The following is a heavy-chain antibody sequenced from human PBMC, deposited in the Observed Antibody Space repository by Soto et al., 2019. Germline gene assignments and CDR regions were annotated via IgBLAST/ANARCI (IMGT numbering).Heavy chain of an antibody. CDR1: GFTFISYA. CDR2: ISGSGGST. Sequence: GGSLRLSCAASGFTFISYAMGWFRQAQGKGLEWVSAISGSGGSTYYAYSVKGRFTISRDNTKNTLYLQMNSLRAEDTAVYYFAKKGSITMVRGVDGDVWGKGTTVTVSS. J-gene: IGHJ6*04. D-gene: IGHD3-10*01. V-gene: IGHV3-23*01. CDR3: AKKGSITMVRGVDGDV.